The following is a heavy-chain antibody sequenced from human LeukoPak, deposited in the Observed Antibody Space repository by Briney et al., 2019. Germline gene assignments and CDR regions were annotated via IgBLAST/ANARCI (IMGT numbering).Heavy chain of an antibody. J-gene: IGHJ3*02. CDR2: IKEDGNEN. Sequence: GGSLGLSCAASGFTFSSYSMSWVRQAPGKGLEWVAYIKEDGNENYYVDSVKGRFTISRDNAESSLYLQMNSLRAEDTAVYYCARASSVVVAAATAFDIWGQGTMVTVSS. CDR3: ARASSVVVAAATAFDI. V-gene: IGHV3-7*01. CDR1: GFTFSSYS. D-gene: IGHD2-15*01.